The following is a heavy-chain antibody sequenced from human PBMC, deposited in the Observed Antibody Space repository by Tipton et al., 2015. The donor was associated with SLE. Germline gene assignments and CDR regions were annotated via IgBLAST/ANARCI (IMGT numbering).Heavy chain of an antibody. CDR2: MYNAENT. J-gene: IGHJ6*02. CDR1: GYSISADSY. Sequence: GLVKPSETLSLTCGVSGYSISADSYWGWVRQPPGKGLEWIATMYNAENTFYKTSLESRVTLSLDMSNNQFSLRLASVTAADTAVYYCARDLYSSDWNYYGMDVWGQGTTVTVSS. V-gene: IGHV4-38-2*02. D-gene: IGHD6-19*01. CDR3: ARDLYSSDWNYYGMDV.